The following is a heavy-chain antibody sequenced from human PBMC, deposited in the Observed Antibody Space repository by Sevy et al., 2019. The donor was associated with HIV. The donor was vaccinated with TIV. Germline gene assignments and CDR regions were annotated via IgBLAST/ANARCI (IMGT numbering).Heavy chain of an antibody. CDR1: GGSISRGDYY. D-gene: IGHD2-15*01. J-gene: IGHJ6*02. Sequence: SETLSLTCTVSGGSISRGDYYWSWIRQHPGKGLEWIGYISNSGSTYYNPSLKSRVTISVATSNNQFSLKLSSVTAADTAVYYCAREDRDIVYGMDVWGQGTTVTVSS. CDR2: ISNSGST. CDR3: AREDRDIVYGMDV. V-gene: IGHV4-31*03.